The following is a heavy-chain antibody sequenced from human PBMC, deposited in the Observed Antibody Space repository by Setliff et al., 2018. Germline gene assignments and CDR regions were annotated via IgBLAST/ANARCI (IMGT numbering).Heavy chain of an antibody. D-gene: IGHD6-19*01. Sequence: SETLSLTCTVSNGSISTYYWSWVRQPPGKGLEWIGYIYYSGSTNYNPSLKSRVTMSIDTSKNQFSLKLNSVTAADTAVDYCTNWYRGGWHSNYWGQGTLVTVSS. J-gene: IGHJ4*02. CDR1: NGSISTYY. CDR3: TNWYRGGWHSNY. V-gene: IGHV4-59*12. CDR2: IYYSGST.